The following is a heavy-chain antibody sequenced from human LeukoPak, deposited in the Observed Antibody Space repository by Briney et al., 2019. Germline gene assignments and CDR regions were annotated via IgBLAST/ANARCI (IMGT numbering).Heavy chain of an antibody. V-gene: IGHV1-69*01. CDR3: ARVPYYYDSSGSDYYYGMDV. J-gene: IGHJ6*02. D-gene: IGHD3-22*01. CDR1: GGTFTSYA. Sequence: ASVKVSCKASGGTFTSYAISWVRQAPGQGLEWMGGIIPIFGTANYAQKFQGRVTITADESTSTAYMELSSLRSEDTAVYYCARVPYYYDSSGSDYYYGMDVWGQGTTVTVSS. CDR2: IIPIFGTA.